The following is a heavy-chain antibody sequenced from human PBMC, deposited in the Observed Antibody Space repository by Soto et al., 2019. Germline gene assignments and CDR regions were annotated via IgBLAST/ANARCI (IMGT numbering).Heavy chain of an antibody. Sequence: PSETLSLTCTVSGGSISSYYWSWIRQPAGKGLEWIGRIYTSGSTNYNPSLKSRVTMSVDTSKNQFSLKLSSVTAADTAVYYCARVFMVRGSGQIFDYWGQGTLVTAPQ. V-gene: IGHV4-4*07. CDR1: GGSISSYY. J-gene: IGHJ4*02. D-gene: IGHD3-10*01. CDR3: ARVFMVRGSGQIFDY. CDR2: IYTSGST.